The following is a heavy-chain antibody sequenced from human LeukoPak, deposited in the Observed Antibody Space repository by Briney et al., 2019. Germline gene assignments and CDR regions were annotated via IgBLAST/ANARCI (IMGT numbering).Heavy chain of an antibody. CDR1: EFTFSNYW. CDR2: TNQDGSKN. Sequence: GGSLRLSCAASEFTFSNYWMSWVRQAPGKGLERVAHTNQDGSKNYYVDSVRGRFTISRDNAKNSLYLQMNSLRAEDTAVYYCATTVAGYPDDYFDYWGQGTLVTVSS. J-gene: IGHJ4*02. D-gene: IGHD6-19*01. V-gene: IGHV3-7*01. CDR3: ATTVAGYPDDYFDY.